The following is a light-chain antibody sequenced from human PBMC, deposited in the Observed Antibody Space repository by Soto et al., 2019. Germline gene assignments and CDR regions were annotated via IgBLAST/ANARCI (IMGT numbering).Light chain of an antibody. J-gene: IGKJ3*01. CDR3: PHRNNRPFS. Sequence: EIVLTQSPATLSLSPGERATLSCRASQSVNNYLAWYQQRPGQAPRLLIYDASNRATGIPARFSGSGSGTDFTLTISSLETEDFAVYYGPHRNNRPFSFGPGTKVDIK. CDR2: DAS. CDR1: QSVNNY. V-gene: IGKV3-11*01.